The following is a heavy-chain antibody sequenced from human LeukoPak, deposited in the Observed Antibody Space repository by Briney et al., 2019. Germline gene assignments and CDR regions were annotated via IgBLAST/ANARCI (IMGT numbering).Heavy chain of an antibody. J-gene: IGHJ4*02. CDR2: INPNSGGT. Sequence: ASVKVSCKASGYTFTGYYMHWVRQAPGQGLEWMGWINPNSGGTNCAQKFQGRVTMTRDTSTSTAYMELSRLRSDDTAIYYCARANALYCSSTSCLFDYWGQGTLVTVSS. CDR1: GYTFTGYY. V-gene: IGHV1-2*02. D-gene: IGHD2-2*01. CDR3: ARANALYCSSTSCLFDY.